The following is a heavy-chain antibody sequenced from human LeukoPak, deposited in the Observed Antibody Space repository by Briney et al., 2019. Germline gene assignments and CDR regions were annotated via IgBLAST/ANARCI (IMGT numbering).Heavy chain of an antibody. Sequence: ASVKVSCKASGGTLSSYAISWVRQAPGQGLEWMGGIIPIFGTANYAQKFQGRVTITADESTSTAYMELSSLRSEDTAVYYCARAPLYSGYDSFYFDYWGQGTLVTVSS. V-gene: IGHV1-69*13. CDR1: GGTLSSYA. CDR2: IIPIFGTA. D-gene: IGHD5-12*01. J-gene: IGHJ4*02. CDR3: ARAPLYSGYDSFYFDY.